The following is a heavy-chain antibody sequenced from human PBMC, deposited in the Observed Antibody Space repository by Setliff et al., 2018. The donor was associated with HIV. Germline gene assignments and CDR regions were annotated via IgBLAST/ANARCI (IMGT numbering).Heavy chain of an antibody. D-gene: IGHD6-6*01. CDR2: ISWTSGRI. V-gene: IGHV3-9*01. J-gene: IGHJ4*02. CDR1: GFIFDDHA. Sequence: PGGSLRLSCAASGFIFDDHAMHWVRQAPGKGLEWVSGISWTSGRIAYADSVKGRFTISRDNAKNSVYLQMNSLRPEDTAVYYCALTPYSSSSLSYWGQGTLVTVSS. CDR3: ALTPYSSSSLSY.